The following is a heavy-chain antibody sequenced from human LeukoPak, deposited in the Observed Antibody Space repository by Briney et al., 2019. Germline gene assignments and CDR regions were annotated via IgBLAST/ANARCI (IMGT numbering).Heavy chain of an antibody. CDR3: AREHTSGTYYIDY. J-gene: IGHJ4*02. CDR2: ISNSGSTI. V-gene: IGHV3-11*01. Sequence: LSLTCTVSGGSISSSSYYWGWIRQAPGKGLEWVSYISNSGSTIYYADSVKGRFTISRDNGKNSLYLQMNSLRAEDTAVYYCAREHTSGTYYIDYWGQGTLVTVSS. CDR1: GGSISSSSYY. D-gene: IGHD1-26*01.